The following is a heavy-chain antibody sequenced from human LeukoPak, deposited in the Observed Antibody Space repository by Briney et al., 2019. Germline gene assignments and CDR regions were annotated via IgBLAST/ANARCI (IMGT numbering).Heavy chain of an antibody. CDR3: AKDRGSYWEFYYYYGMDV. D-gene: IGHD1-26*01. V-gene: IGHV3-30*18. CDR1: GFTFSSYG. Sequence: GGSLRLSCAASGFTFSSYGMHWVRQAPGKGLEWVAVISYDGSNKYYADSVKGRFTISRDNSKNTLYLQMNSLRAEDTAVYYCAKDRGSYWEFYYYYGMDVWGQGTTVTVSS. CDR2: ISYDGSNK. J-gene: IGHJ6*02.